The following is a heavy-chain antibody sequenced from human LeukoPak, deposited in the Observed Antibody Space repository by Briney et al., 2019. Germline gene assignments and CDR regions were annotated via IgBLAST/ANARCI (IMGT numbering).Heavy chain of an antibody. CDR1: GFTFSGYS. CDR2: ISSSGTI. CDR3: ARVLAAAGLDY. D-gene: IGHD6-13*01. V-gene: IGHV3-48*01. Sequence: GGSLRLSCAASGFTFSGYSMGWFRQAPGQALEWVSYISSSGTIYYADSVKGRFTISRDNSKNTLYLQMNSLRAEDTAVYYCARVLAAAGLDYWGQGTLVTVSS. J-gene: IGHJ4*02.